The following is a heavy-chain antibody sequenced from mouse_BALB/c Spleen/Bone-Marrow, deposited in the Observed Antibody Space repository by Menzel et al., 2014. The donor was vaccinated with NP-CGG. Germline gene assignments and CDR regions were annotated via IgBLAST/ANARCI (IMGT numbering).Heavy chain of an antibody. CDR2: IDPENGDT. CDR3: SDGNFYALDY. Sequence: VQLQQSGAELVRSGASVKLSCTASGFNIKDYYIHWVKQRPEQGLEWIGWIDPENGDTEYAPKFQGKATMTADTSSNTAYLQLSSPTSVDTAVYYCSDGNFYALDYWGQGTSVTVSS. V-gene: IGHV14-4*02. D-gene: IGHD2-1*01. J-gene: IGHJ4*01. CDR1: GFNIKDYY.